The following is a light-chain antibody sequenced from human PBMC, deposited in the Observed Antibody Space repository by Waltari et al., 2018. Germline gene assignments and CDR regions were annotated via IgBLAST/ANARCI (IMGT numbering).Light chain of an antibody. J-gene: IGKJ2*01. CDR1: QSVLYSSDNKNY. CDR2: WAS. CDR3: QQYYSTPYT. V-gene: IGKV4-1*01. Sequence: DIVMTQSPDSLAVSLGERTSINRKASQSVLYSSDNKNYLAWYRQKPGQPPNLLIYWASTRESGVPGRFSGSGSGTDFTLTISSLQAEDVAVYYCQQYYSTPYTFGQGTKLEIK.